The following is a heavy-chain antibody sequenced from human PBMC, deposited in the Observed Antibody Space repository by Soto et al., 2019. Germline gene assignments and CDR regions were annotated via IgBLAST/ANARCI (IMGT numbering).Heavy chain of an antibody. D-gene: IGHD1-26*01. V-gene: IGHV4-61*01. Sequence: SETLSLTCTVSGGSVSSGSYYWSWIRQPPGKGLEWIGYIYYSGSTNYNPSLKSRVTISVDTSKNQFSLKLSSVTAADTAVYYRARVGIVGATTDYWGQGTLVTVSS. CDR2: IYYSGST. J-gene: IGHJ4*02. CDR3: ARVGIVGATTDY. CDR1: GGSVSSGSYY.